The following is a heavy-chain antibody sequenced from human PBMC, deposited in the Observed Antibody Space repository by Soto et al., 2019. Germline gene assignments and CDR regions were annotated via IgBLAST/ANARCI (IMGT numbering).Heavy chain of an antibody. CDR2: ISSGSGTT. D-gene: IGHD3-10*01. CDR3: AKIGTYLRMDV. CDR1: GFTFSSYS. V-gene: IGHV3-48*01. J-gene: IGHJ6*02. Sequence: EVQLVESGGGLVQPGGSLRLSGAVSGFTFSSYSMNWVRQAPGKGLEWVSYISSGSGTTYYADSVKGRFSISRDNANNSLYLQMNSLRVEDTAVYYCAKIGTYLRMDVWGQGTPVTVSS.